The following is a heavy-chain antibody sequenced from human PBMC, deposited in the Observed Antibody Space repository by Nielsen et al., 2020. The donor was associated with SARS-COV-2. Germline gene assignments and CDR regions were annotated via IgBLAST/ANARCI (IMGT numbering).Heavy chain of an antibody. Sequence: GESLKISCAASGFTFSSYAMSWVRQAPGKGLEWVSAISGSGGSTYYADSVKGRFTISRDNSKNTLYLQMNSLRAEDTAVYYCAKDFDRVGYDYVWGSYTTFDYWGQGTLVTVSS. CDR1: GFTFSSYA. CDR2: ISGSGGST. D-gene: IGHD3-16*01. J-gene: IGHJ4*02. CDR3: AKDFDRVGYDYVWGSYTTFDY. V-gene: IGHV3-23*01.